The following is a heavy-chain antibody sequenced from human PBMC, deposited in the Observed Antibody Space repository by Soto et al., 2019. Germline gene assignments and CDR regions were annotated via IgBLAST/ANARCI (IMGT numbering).Heavy chain of an antibody. V-gene: IGHV4-59*01. CDR3: AKDSGYNYGYFRWFDP. D-gene: IGHD5-18*01. J-gene: IGHJ5*02. Sequence: SETLSLTCTASGGSISNYYWSWIRQTPGRGLEWIGHIFYSGSTNYNPALKSRVTISVDTSKSQFSLKLSSVTAADTAVYYCAKDSGYNYGYFRWFDPWGQGTLVT. CDR1: GGSISNYY. CDR2: IFYSGST.